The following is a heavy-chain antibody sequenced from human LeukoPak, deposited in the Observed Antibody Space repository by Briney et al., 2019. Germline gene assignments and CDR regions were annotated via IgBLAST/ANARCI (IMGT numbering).Heavy chain of an antibody. V-gene: IGHV3-53*01. CDR2: LYSGGST. Sequence: AGETLRLSCAVSGFTVSSYEMNWVRQAPRQGLEWVSVLYSGGSTYYAYSVKGRFTISRDNSKNTLYLQMNSLRAEDTAVYYCARAPRMVYFAYWGQETLVTVSS. J-gene: IGHJ4*02. CDR3: ARAPRMVYFAY. CDR1: GFTVSSYE. D-gene: IGHD2-15*01.